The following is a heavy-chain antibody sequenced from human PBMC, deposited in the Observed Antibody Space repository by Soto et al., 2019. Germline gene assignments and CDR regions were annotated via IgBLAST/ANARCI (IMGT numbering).Heavy chain of an antibody. Sequence: ASVKVSCKTSGFTFTNSAVQWVRRARGQRLEWIGWIIVASGRTNYAREVQERVTISRDTSTSTAYMELSGLRSEDTAVYYCVAELYSGGGCCSFDFWGQGTMVTVSS. CDR3: VAELYSGGGCCSFDF. J-gene: IGHJ3*01. V-gene: IGHV1-58*01. CDR1: GFTFTNSA. CDR2: IIVASGRT. D-gene: IGHD2-21*02.